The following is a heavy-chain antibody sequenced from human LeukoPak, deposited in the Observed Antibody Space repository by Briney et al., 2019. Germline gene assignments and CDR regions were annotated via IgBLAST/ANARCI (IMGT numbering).Heavy chain of an antibody. J-gene: IGHJ4*02. CDR1: GYTFTGYY. V-gene: IGHV1-2*02. CDR2: INPNSGGT. D-gene: IGHD3-9*01. Sequence: GASVKVSCKASGYTFTGYYMHWVRQAPGQGLEWMGWINPNSGGTNYAQKFQGRVTMTRDTSISTAYMELSRLRSDDTAVYYCAAYYDILTGLSGFDYWGQGALVTVSS. CDR3: AAYYDILTGLSGFDY.